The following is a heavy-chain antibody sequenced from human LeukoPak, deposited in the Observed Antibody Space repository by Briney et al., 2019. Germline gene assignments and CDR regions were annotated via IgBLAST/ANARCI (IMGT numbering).Heavy chain of an antibody. CDR3: AGYSYDSSRGFDL. Sequence: PGGSLRLSCAASGFTVSSNYMSWVRQAPGEGLEWVSAIYRGGSTYYADSVRGRFTISRHNSKNTLYLQMNSLRAEDTAVYCCAGYSYDSSRGFDLWGQGTLVTVSA. J-gene: IGHJ5*02. V-gene: IGHV3-53*04. CDR1: GFTVSSNY. CDR2: IYRGGST. D-gene: IGHD3-22*01.